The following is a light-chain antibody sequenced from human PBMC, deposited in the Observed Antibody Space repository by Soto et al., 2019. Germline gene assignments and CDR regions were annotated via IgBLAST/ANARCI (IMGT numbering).Light chain of an antibody. J-gene: IGLJ3*02. V-gene: IGLV2-23*02. Sequence: QSALTQPASVSGSPGQSITISCIGTSSDVGSSDFVSWYQQHPGKAPKLMIYGVSERHSGVSNRFSGSKSGNTASLTISGLQADDEAEYYCCSYAGRSTGVFGGGTKVTVL. CDR2: GVS. CDR1: SSDVGSSDF. CDR3: CSYAGRSTGV.